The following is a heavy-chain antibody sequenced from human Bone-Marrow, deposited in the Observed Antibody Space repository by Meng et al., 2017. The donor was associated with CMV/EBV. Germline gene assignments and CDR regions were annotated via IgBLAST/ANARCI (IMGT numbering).Heavy chain of an antibody. D-gene: IGHD1-1*01. Sequence: SETLSLTCTVSGGSISSYYWSWIRQPPGKGLEWIGYIYYSGSTNYNPSLKSRVTISVDTSKNQFSLKLSSVTAADTAVYYCARMYNWNDVGYYGMDVWGQGNTVNVDS. V-gene: IGHV4-59*01. CDR1: GGSISSYY. CDR2: IYYSGST. J-gene: IGHJ6*01. CDR3: ARMYNWNDVGYYGMDV.